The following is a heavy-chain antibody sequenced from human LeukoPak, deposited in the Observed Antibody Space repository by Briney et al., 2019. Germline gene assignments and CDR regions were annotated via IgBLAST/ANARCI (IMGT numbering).Heavy chain of an antibody. CDR2: ISSSSSYI. CDR3: ARVDIVVVPAAIEVDYYYYYGMDV. Sequence: PGGSLRLSCAASGFTFSSYSMNWVRQAPGKGLEWVSSISSSSSYIYYADSVKGRFTISRDNAKNSLYLQMNSLRAEDTAVYYCARVDIVVVPAAIEVDYYYYYGMDVWGQGTTVTVSS. D-gene: IGHD2-2*01. V-gene: IGHV3-21*01. CDR1: GFTFSSYS. J-gene: IGHJ6*02.